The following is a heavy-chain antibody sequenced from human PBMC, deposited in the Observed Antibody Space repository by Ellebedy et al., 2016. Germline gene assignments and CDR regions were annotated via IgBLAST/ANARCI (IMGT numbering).Heavy chain of an antibody. CDR1: GGTFSTYG. Sequence: ASVKVSCKASGGTFSTYGISGVRQAPGQGLEWMGGIIPILGIANYAQRFQGRVTIPADKSTSTAYMELNSLRSDDTALYYCATEKEAFDIWGQGTLVTVSS. CDR3: ATEKEAFDI. J-gene: IGHJ3*02. CDR2: IIPILGIA. V-gene: IGHV1-69*10.